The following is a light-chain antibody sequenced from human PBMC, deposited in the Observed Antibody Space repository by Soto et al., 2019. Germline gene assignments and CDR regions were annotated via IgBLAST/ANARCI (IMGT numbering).Light chain of an antibody. J-gene: IGLJ1*01. Sequence: QSVLTQPPSASGSPGQSVTISCTGTSSGVGGYKYVSWYQQHPGKAPKLMIFEVNKRPSGVPDRFSGSKSGNTASLTVSGLQAEDEADYYCSSYAGINNLGVFGTGTKLTVL. CDR3: SSYAGINNLGV. CDR1: SSGVGGYKY. CDR2: EVN. V-gene: IGLV2-8*01.